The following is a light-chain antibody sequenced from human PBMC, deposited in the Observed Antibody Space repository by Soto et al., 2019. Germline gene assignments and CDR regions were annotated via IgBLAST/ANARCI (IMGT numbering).Light chain of an antibody. Sequence: EIVLTQSPGTLSLSPGERATLSCRASQSVSSSYLAWYQQKPGQAPRLLIYGASSRATGIPDSFSGSGSGTDVTLTISRLEPEDFAVYYCQQYGSSPLTFGQGTKVEIK. CDR1: QSVSSSY. CDR2: GAS. V-gene: IGKV3-20*01. J-gene: IGKJ1*01. CDR3: QQYGSSPLT.